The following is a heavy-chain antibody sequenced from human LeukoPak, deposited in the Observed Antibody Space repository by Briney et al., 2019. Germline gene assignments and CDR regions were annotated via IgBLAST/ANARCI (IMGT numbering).Heavy chain of an antibody. V-gene: IGHV3-21*01. CDR3: AREGGYCYGDSCRYFDY. D-gene: IGHD2-15*01. CDR1: GFTFSSYS. J-gene: IGHJ4*02. CDR2: VSTSSSDI. Sequence: GGSLTLSCTASGFTFSSYSMNWVRQAPGKGLEWVSSVSTSSSDIYYADSVKGRFTISSDSAKNSLYLQMNGLRAEDTAVYYCAREGGYCYGDSCRYFDYWGQGTLVTVSS.